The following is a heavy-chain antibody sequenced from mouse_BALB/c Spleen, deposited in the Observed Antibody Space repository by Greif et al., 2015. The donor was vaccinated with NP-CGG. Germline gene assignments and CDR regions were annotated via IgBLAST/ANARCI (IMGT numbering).Heavy chain of an antibody. CDR3: ARYGNDAMDY. D-gene: IGHD2-2*01. CDR1: GYSITSDYA. CDR2: ISYSGST. V-gene: IGHV3-2*02. J-gene: IGHJ4*01. Sequence: EVQLQQSGPVLVKPSQSLSLTCTVTGYSITSDYAWNWIRQFPENKLQWMRYISYSGSTSYNPSLKSRISITRDTSKNQFFLQLNSVTTEDTATYYCARYGNDAMDYWGQGTSVTVSS.